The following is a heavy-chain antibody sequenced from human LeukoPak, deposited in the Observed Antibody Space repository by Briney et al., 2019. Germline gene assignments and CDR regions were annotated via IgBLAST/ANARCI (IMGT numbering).Heavy chain of an antibody. V-gene: IGHV4-34*01. J-gene: IGHJ4*02. CDR1: GGSFSGYY. D-gene: IGHD6-19*01. CDR3: ARVMGAVAGIRGRYYFDY. Sequence: SETLSLTCAVYGGSFSGYYWSWIRLPPGKGLEWIGEINHSGSTNYNPSLKSRVTISVDTSKNQFSLKLSSVTAADTAVYYCARVMGAVAGIRGRYYFDYWGQGTLVTVSS. CDR2: INHSGST.